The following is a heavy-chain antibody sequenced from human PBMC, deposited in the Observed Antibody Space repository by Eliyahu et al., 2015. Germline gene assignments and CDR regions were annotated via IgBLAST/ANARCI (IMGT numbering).Heavy chain of an antibody. J-gene: IGHJ4*02. CDR2: IYYSGST. D-gene: IGHD3-16*01. V-gene: IGHV4-31*03. CDR3: ARGKRSDGGRLLHY. CDR1: GXXXSSGGYY. Sequence: QXQLQESGPGLVKPXQTLSLTCTXSGXXXSSGGYYWSWXRQHPGKGLEWIGYIYYSGSTYYNPSLKSRVTISVDTSKNQFSLKLSSVTAADTAVYYCARGKRSDGGRLLHYWGQGTLVTVSS.